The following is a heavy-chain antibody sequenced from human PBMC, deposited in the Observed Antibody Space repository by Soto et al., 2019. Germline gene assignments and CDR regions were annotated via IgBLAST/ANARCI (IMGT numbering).Heavy chain of an antibody. Sequence: PGGSLRLSCSALGFTVSSSYMNWLRQAPGKGLEWVSVVYDDGRTYYADSVKGRFTISRDNSKNTLYLQMNSLRAEDTAVYYCASELVDTAMGYYYYYGMDVWGQGTTVTVSS. CDR3: ASELVDTAMGYYYYYGMDV. CDR1: GFTVSSSY. D-gene: IGHD5-18*01. CDR2: VYDDGRT. J-gene: IGHJ6*02. V-gene: IGHV3-66*01.